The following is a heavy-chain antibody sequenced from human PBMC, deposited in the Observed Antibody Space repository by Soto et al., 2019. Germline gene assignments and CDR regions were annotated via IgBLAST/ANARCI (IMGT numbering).Heavy chain of an antibody. J-gene: IGHJ4*02. D-gene: IGHD3-9*01. V-gene: IGHV3-33*01. Sequence: QVQVVESGGGVVQPGRSLRVSCAASGFTFSNYVMHWVRQAPGKGLEWVAVIWYDESNTYYHDSVMGRFTTSRDNSENQLSLQMNSLRAEDTAVYYSAGRLRSFGWLPLDYWGQGPLVTVSS. CDR1: GFTFSNYV. CDR2: IWYDESNT. CDR3: AGRLRSFGWLPLDY.